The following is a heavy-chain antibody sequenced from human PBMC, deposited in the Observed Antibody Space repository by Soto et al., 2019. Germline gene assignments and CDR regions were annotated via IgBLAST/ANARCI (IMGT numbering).Heavy chain of an antibody. J-gene: IGHJ5*02. CDR2: IYYSGST. CDR3: ASRSDVLIDP. D-gene: IGHD3-10*01. V-gene: IGHV4-59*12. Sequence: SETLSLTCTVSGGSISSYYWSWIRQPPGKGLEWIGYIYYSGSTNYNPSLKSRVTISVDTSKNQFSLKLSSVTAADTAVYYCASRSDVLIDPWGQGTLVTVSS. CDR1: GGSISSYY.